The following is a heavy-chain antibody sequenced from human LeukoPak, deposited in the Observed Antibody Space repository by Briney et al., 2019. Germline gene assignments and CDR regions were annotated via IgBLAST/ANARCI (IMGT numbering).Heavy chain of an antibody. CDR3: ARGSSYDILSRYYGMDV. V-gene: IGHV3-13*04. D-gene: IGHD3-9*01. Sequence: GGSLTLSCVASGFTFRSYDMFWVRQPTGKGLEWVSGIGTAGDTNYADSVKGRFTISRENAKNSLYLQMNSRRAGDTAVYYCARGSSYDILSRYYGMDVWGQGTTVTVSS. CDR2: IGTAGDT. CDR1: GFTFRSYD. J-gene: IGHJ6*02.